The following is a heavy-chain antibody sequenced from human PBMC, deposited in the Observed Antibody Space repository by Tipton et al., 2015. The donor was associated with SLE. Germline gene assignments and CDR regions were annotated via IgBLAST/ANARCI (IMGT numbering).Heavy chain of an antibody. CDR1: GDSISRSTSY. CDR3: ARETGTYNYSSGKFYAFFDS. J-gene: IGHJ4*02. D-gene: IGHD3-10*01. CDR2: IYNSGNS. V-gene: IGHV4-39*07. Sequence: TLSLTCLVSGDSISRSTSYWGWIRQPPGKGLEWIGSIYNSGNSQYRPSLKSRVTISVDTSKNQFSLKLTSVTAADTAFYFCARETGTYNYSSGKFYAFFDSWGQGTLVTVSS.